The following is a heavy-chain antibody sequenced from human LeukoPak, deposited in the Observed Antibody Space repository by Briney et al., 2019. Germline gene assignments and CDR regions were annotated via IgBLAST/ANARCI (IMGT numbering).Heavy chain of an antibody. V-gene: IGHV3-23*01. CDR1: GFTFSSYA. Sequence: PGGSLRLSCAASGFTFSSYAMSWVRQAPGKGLEWVSDFSGSGGSTYYADSVKGRFTISRDNSKNTLYLQMNSLRAEDMALYYCAKGYCSSTSCYVFDYWGQGTLVTVSS. CDR2: FSGSGGST. J-gene: IGHJ4*02. CDR3: AKGYCSSTSCYVFDY. D-gene: IGHD2-2*01.